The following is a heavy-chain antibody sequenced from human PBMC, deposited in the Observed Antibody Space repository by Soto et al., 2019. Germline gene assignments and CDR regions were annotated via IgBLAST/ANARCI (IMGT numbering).Heavy chain of an antibody. V-gene: IGHV3-11*01. J-gene: IGHJ4*02. CDR3: ASDRVTLPRTFVY. CDR2: ISSSGSSI. D-gene: IGHD3-10*01. CDR1: GFSLSDYY. Sequence: GGSLRLSCAGSGFSLSDYYMSWMRQAPGKGLEWVSYISSSGSSIYYADSVKGRFTISRDNAKNSMYLQMNGLRAEDTAMDYCASDRVTLPRTFVYWGQGSPVNVS.